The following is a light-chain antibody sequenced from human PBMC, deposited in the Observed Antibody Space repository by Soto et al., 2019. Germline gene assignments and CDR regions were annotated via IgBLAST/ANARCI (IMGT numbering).Light chain of an antibody. CDR1: QSIRSY. J-gene: IGKJ1*01. CDR3: QQSYSTPRT. V-gene: IGKV1-39*01. Sequence: DIQMTQSPSSLSASVGDRVTITCRASQSIRSYLNWYQQKPGKAPNLLIYAASSLQSGVPSRFSGSGSGTDFTLTINSLQPEDFATYYCQQSYSTPRTFGQGTKVDIK. CDR2: AAS.